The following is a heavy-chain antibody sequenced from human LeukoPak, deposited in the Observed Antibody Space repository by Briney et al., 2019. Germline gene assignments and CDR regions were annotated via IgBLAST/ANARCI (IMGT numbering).Heavy chain of an antibody. CDR3: ARDGNDGTVTTVDAFDI. V-gene: IGHV3-30*04. Sequence: GGALRLSCAGSGFTFSNLALALVRPAPGQGLEWVAVISYDGSNKYYADSVKGRFTISRDNSKNTLYLQMNSLRAEDTAVYYCARDGNDGTVTTVDAFDIWGQGTMVTVSS. CDR1: GFTFSNLA. D-gene: IGHD4-17*01. J-gene: IGHJ3*02. CDR2: ISYDGSNK.